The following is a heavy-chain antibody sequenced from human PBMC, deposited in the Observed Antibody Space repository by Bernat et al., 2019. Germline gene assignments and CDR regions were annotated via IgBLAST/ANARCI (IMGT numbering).Heavy chain of an antibody. CDR1: GGSISSGGYY. CDR2: IYYSGST. D-gene: IGHD3-22*01. J-gene: IGHJ3*02. CDR3: AGDYYDSSGYYGMGAFDI. Sequence: QVQLQESSPGLVKPSQTLSLTCTVSGGSISSGGYYWSWIRQHPGKGLEWIGYIYYSGSTYYNPSLKSRVTISVDTSKNQFSLKLSSVTAADTAVYYCAGDYYDSSGYYGMGAFDIWGQGTMVTVSS. V-gene: IGHV4-31*03.